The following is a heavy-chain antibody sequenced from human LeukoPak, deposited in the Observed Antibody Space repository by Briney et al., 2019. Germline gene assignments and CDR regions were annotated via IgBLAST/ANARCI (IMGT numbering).Heavy chain of an antibody. J-gene: IGHJ4*02. Sequence: GGSLRLSCAAPRFTFSSYGMHWVRQAPGKGLEWVAVISYDGSNKYYADSVKGRFTISRDNSKNTLYLQMNSLRAEDTAVYYCAKVGGSQGVFDYWGQGTLVTVSS. D-gene: IGHD3-16*01. CDR1: RFTFSSYG. CDR3: AKVGGSQGVFDY. V-gene: IGHV3-30*18. CDR2: ISYDGSNK.